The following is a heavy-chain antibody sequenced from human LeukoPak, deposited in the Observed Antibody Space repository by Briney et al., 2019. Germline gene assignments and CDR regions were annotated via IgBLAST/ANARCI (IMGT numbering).Heavy chain of an antibody. CDR3: ARGGLSYSSYAFGSYYYYGMDV. Sequence: PSETLSLTCAVYGGSFSGYYWSWIRQPPGKGLEWIGEINHSGSTNYNPSLKSRVTISVDTSKNQFSLKLSSVTAADTAVYYRARGGLSYSSYAFGSYYYYGMDVWGQGTTVTVSS. CDR2: INHSGST. J-gene: IGHJ6*02. D-gene: IGHD2-15*01. V-gene: IGHV4-34*01. CDR1: GGSFSGYY.